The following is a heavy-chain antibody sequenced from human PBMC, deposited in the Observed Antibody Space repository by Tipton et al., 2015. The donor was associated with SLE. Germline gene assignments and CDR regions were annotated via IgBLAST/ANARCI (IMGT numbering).Heavy chain of an antibody. V-gene: IGHV3-53*05. CDR2: IYSGGST. J-gene: IGHJ3*02. Sequence: SLRLSCAASGFTVSSNYMSWVRRAPGKGLEWVSVIYSGGSTYYADSVKGRFTISRDNSKNTLYLQMNSLRAEDTAVYYCARESYGGNRDIWGQGTMVTVSS. CDR3: ARESYGGNRDI. CDR1: GFTVSSNY. D-gene: IGHD4-23*01.